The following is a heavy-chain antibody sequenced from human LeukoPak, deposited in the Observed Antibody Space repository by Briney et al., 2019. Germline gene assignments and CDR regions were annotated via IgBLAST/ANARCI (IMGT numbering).Heavy chain of an antibody. Sequence: SETLSLTCAVSGGSISSTNWWSWVRQPPGKGLEWIGYIYHSGSTYYNPSLKSRVTISVDRSKNQFSLKLSSVTAADTAVYYCAREGDVDTADYWGQGTLVTVSS. J-gene: IGHJ4*02. CDR1: GGSISSTNW. D-gene: IGHD5-18*01. CDR3: AREGDVDTADY. CDR2: IYHSGST. V-gene: IGHV4-4*02.